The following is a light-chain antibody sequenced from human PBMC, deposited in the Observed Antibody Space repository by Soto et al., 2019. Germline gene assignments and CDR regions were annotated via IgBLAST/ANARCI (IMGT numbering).Light chain of an antibody. CDR1: NSDIGRFNY. Sequence: QSVLTQPASVSGSPGQSITISCTGTNSDIGRFNYVSWYQQYPGKAPKFMIYDVSNRPSGVSNRFSGSKSGNTASLTISGLQAEDEADYYCSSYISSSTYVFGTGTKVTV. CDR2: DVS. CDR3: SSYISSSTYV. J-gene: IGLJ1*01. V-gene: IGLV2-14*01.